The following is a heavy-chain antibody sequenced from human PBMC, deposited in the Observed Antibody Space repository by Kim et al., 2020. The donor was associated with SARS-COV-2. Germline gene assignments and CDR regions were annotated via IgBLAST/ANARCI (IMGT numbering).Heavy chain of an antibody. Sequence: ASVKVSCKASGYTFTGYYMHWVRQAPGQGLEWMGWNNPNSGGTNYAQKFQGRVTMTRDTSISTAYMELSRLRSDDTAVYYCRGGTRIQLWLDDAFDIWGQGTMVTVSS. CDR3: RGGTRIQLWLDDAFDI. J-gene: IGHJ3*02. D-gene: IGHD5-18*01. CDR1: GYTFTGYY. V-gene: IGHV1-2*02. CDR2: NNPNSGGT.